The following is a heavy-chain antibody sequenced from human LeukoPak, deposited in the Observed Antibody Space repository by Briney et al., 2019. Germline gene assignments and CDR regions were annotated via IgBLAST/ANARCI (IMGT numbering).Heavy chain of an antibody. D-gene: IGHD1-26*01. CDR2: ISTYNANA. V-gene: IGHV1-18*04. CDR3: ARSVGAGLPRPPNDY. J-gene: IGHJ4*02. Sequence: ASVKVSCKTSGYTFTSYRISWVRQAPGQGLEWMGWISTYNANADYAERLQGRLTMTTDTSTGTAYMDLKSLRSDDTAVYYCARSVGAGLPRPPNDYWGQGTLVTVSS. CDR1: GYTFTSYR.